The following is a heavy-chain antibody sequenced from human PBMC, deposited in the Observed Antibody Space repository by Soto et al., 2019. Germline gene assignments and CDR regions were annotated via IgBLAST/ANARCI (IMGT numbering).Heavy chain of an antibody. CDR3: AREGVYCSGGSCFFNPLDY. Sequence: QVQLVESGGGVVQPGRSLRLSCAASGFTFSSYGMHWVRQAPGKGLEWVAVIWYDGSNKYYADSVKGRFTISRDNSKNTLYLQMNSLRAEDTAVHYCAREGVYCSGGSCFFNPLDYWGQGTLVTVSS. J-gene: IGHJ4*02. CDR1: GFTFSSYG. CDR2: IWYDGSNK. D-gene: IGHD2-15*01. V-gene: IGHV3-33*01.